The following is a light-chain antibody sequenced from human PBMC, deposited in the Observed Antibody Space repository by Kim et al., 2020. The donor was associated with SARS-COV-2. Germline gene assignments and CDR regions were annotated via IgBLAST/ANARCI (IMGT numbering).Light chain of an antibody. J-gene: IGLJ2*01. CDR3: NSRNSNDNVV. CDR1: SLRSDY. CDR2: GKN. Sequence: SSELTQDPAVSVALGQTVRITCQGDSLRSDYATWYKQKPGQAPIVVIYGKNNRPSGITDRFSGSSSGNTASLTITGTQAGDEADYYCNSRNSNDNVVFGG. V-gene: IGLV3-19*01.